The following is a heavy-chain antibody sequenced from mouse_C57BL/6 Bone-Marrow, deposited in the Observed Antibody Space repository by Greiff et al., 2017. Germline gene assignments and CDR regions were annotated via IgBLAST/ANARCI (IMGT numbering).Heavy chain of an antibody. CDR3: ARKGSSWCAY. Sequence: EVQLQQSGPELVKPGASVKIPCKASGYTFTDYNMDWVKQSHGKSLEWIGDINPNNGGTIYNQKFKGKATLTVDKSSSTAYMELRSLTSEDTAVYYCARKGSSWCAYWGQGTLVTVSA. CDR2: INPNNGGT. V-gene: IGHV1-18*01. J-gene: IGHJ3*01. CDR1: GYTFTDYN.